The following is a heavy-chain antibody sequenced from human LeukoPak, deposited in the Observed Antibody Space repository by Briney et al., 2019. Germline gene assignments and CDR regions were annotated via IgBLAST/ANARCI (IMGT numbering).Heavy chain of an antibody. CDR2: IYSGDST. J-gene: IGHJ4*02. V-gene: IGHV3-53*01. CDR1: GFTVNNNY. CDR3: AREVATGFSCFDY. Sequence: PGGSLRLSCAASGFTVNNNYMNWVRRAPGKGLEWVSLIYSGDSTYYADSVKGRFIISRDNSKNTLYLQMNSLRAEDTAVYYCAREVATGFSCFDYWGQGTLVTVSS. D-gene: IGHD2-21*02.